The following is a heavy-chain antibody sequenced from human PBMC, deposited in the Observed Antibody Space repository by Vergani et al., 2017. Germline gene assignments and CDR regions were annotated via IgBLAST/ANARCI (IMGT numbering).Heavy chain of an antibody. CDR2: IYYSGST. Sequence: QVQLQESGPGLVKPSETLSLTCTVSNDSVSNTFYYWGWIRQTPGKGLEWIGSIYYSGSTYYNPSLESRVTMSVDTSKSQFSLKLSSVTAADTAVYYCTRXWAVVAANNWFDPFVRGTLVTVSS. V-gene: IGHV4-39*01. CDR3: TRXWAVVAANNWFDP. D-gene: IGHD2-15*01. CDR1: NDSVSNTFYY. J-gene: IGHJ5*02.